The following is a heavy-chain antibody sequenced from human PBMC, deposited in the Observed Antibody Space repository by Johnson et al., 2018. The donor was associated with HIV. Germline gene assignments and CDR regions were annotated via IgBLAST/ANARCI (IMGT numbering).Heavy chain of an antibody. CDR3: ARDARITMIVVVIPNDAFDI. J-gene: IGHJ3*02. Sequence: QVQLVESGGGVVQPGRSLRLSCAASGFTFSSYAMHWVRQAPGKGLEWVAVISSDGSNKYYADSVNGRFPIYRDNPKNTLYLQMNSLRAEDTAAYYCARDARITMIVVVIPNDAFDIWGQGTMVTVSS. CDR1: GFTFSSYA. V-gene: IGHV3-30-3*01. D-gene: IGHD3-22*01. CDR2: ISSDGSNK.